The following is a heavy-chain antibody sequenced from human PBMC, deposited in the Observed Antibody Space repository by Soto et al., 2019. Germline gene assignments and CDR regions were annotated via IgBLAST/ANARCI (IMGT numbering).Heavy chain of an antibody. Sequence: PGGSLRLSCAASGFPFSSYAMSLVRQAPGKGLEWVSAISGSGGSTYYADSVKGRFTISRDNSKNTLYLQMNSLRAEDTAVYYCAKDPTYHYGMDVWGQGTRVTVSS. CDR3: AKDPTYHYGMDV. CDR2: ISGSGGST. J-gene: IGHJ6*02. CDR1: GFPFSSYA. V-gene: IGHV3-23*01.